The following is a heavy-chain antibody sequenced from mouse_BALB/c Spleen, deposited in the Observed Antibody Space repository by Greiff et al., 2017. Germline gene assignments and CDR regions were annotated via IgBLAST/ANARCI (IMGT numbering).Heavy chain of an antibody. CDR3: ARGGLGYFDV. J-gene: IGHJ1*01. Sequence: QVQLKQSGAELAKPGASVQMSCKASGYTFTSYWMHWVKQRPGQGLEWIGYINPSTGYTEYNQKFKDKATLTADKSSSTAYMQLSSLTSEDSAVYYCARGGLGYFDVWGAGTTVTVSS. CDR1: GYTFTSYW. V-gene: IGHV1-7*01. CDR2: INPSTGYT. D-gene: IGHD3-3*01.